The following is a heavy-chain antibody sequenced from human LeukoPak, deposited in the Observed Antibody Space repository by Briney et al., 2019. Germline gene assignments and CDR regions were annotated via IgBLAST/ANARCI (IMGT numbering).Heavy chain of an antibody. CDR3: ARDPLGWRRGAFDI. V-gene: IGHV3-74*01. D-gene: IGHD2-21*02. Sequence: GGSLRLSCAASGFTFSSYWMHWVRHAPGKGLVWVSRINSDGSSTSYADSVKGRFTISRDNAKNTLYLQMNSLRAEDTAVYYCARDPLGWRRGAFDIWGQGTMVTVSS. J-gene: IGHJ3*02. CDR2: INSDGSST. CDR1: GFTFSSYW.